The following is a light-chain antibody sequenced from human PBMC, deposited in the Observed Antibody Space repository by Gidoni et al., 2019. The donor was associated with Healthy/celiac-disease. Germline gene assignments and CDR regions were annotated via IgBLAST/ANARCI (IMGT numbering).Light chain of an antibody. Sequence: QSVLTQPPSVSGAPWPRVTISCTGSSSNIGAGSDVHWYQQLPGTAPKLLIYGNSNRPSGVPDRFSGSKSGTSASLAITGLQAEDEADYYCQSYDSSLSGSRVFGTGTKVTVL. CDR3: QSYDSSLSGSRV. J-gene: IGLJ1*01. CDR2: GNS. CDR1: SSNIGAGSD. V-gene: IGLV1-40*01.